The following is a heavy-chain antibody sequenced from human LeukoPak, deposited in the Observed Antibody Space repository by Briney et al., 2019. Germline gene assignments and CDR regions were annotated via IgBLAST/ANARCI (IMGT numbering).Heavy chain of an antibody. CDR3: ARSGMNYYDGSGYGCFDY. D-gene: IGHD3-22*01. CDR1: GYTFTSYG. CDR2: ISAYNGNT. V-gene: IGHV1-18*01. J-gene: IGHJ4*02. Sequence: ASVKVSRKASGYTFTSYGISWVRQAPGQGLEWMGWISAYNGNTNYAQKLQGRVTMTTDTSTSTAYMELRSLRSDDTAVYYCARSGMNYYDGSGYGCFDYWGQGTLVTVSS.